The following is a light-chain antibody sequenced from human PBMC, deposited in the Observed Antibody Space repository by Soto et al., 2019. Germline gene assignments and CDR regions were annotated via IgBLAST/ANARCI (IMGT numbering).Light chain of an antibody. CDR1: QSVSNTY. CDR3: QQYGSSPWT. Sequence: IVLSQSPGTLSLSPGERATLSCRASQSVSNTYLAWYQQKPGQAPRLLIYGASSRATGIPDRFSGSGSGTDFTLTISRLEPEDFAVYYCQQYGSSPWTFGQGTRVDNK. J-gene: IGKJ1*01. CDR2: GAS. V-gene: IGKV3-20*01.